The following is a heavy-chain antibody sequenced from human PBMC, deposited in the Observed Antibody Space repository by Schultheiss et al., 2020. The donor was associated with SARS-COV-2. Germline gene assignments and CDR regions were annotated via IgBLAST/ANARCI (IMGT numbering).Heavy chain of an antibody. V-gene: IGHV4-59*08. J-gene: IGHJ4*02. CDR1: GGSISSYY. CDR3: ARGPNGRTYGSGSYYTDY. CDR2: IYYSGST. D-gene: IGHD3-10*01. Sequence: SETLSLTCTVSGGSISSYYWSWIRQPPGKGLEWIGYIYYSGSTNYNPSLKSRVTISVDTSKNQFSLKLSSVTAADTAVYYCARGPNGRTYGSGSYYTDYWGQGTLVTVSS.